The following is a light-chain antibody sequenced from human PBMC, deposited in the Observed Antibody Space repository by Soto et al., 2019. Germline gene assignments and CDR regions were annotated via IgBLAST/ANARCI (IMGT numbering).Light chain of an antibody. CDR2: WAS. CDR3: QQYYSNFYT. CDR1: QSVSYXSGNKNY. V-gene: IGKV4-1*01. Sequence: DIVMTQSPDSLAVSLXERXTIXCKXSQSVSYXSGNKNYLAWYQQKPGQPPKLLISWASTRESGVPDRFSGSGSGTDFTLTISSLQAEDVAVYYCQQYYSNFYTFGQGTKLEIK. J-gene: IGKJ2*01.